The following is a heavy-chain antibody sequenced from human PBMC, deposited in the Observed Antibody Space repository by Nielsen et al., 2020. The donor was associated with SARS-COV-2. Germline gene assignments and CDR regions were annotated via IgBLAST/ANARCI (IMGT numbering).Heavy chain of an antibody. V-gene: IGHV3-9*01. Sequence: SLKISCAASGFTLDDYAMHWVRQAPGKGLEWVSGISWNSGSIGYADSVKGRFTISRDNAKNSLYLQMNSLRAEDTALYYCAKDGHSSGWYGAPDYWGQGTLVTVSS. CDR3: AKDGHSSGWYGAPDY. D-gene: IGHD6-19*01. CDR1: GFTLDDYA. CDR2: ISWNSGSI. J-gene: IGHJ4*02.